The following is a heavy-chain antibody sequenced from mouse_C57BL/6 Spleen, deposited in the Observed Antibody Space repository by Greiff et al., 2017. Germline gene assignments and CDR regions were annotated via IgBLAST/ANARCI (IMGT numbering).Heavy chain of an antibody. D-gene: IGHD2-5*01. Sequence: EVMLVESGGGLVKPGGSLKLSCAASGFTFSDYGMHWVRQAPEKGLEWVAYISSGSSTIYYADTVKGRFTISRDNAKNTLFLQMTSLRSEDTAMYYCATYYSNLYYFDYWGQGTTLTVSS. CDR2: ISSGSSTI. J-gene: IGHJ2*01. CDR3: ATYYSNLYYFDY. V-gene: IGHV5-17*01. CDR1: GFTFSDYG.